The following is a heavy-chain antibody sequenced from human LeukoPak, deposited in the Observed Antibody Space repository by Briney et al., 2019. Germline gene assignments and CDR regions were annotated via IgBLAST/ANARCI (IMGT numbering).Heavy chain of an antibody. Sequence: ASVKVSCKASGYTFTNYDIHWVRQATGQGLEWMGWMNPNSGNTGYAQKFQGRVTMTRNTSISTAYMELSSLRSEDTAVYYCARGHIDWLLPNSGMDVWGKGTTVTISS. V-gene: IGHV1-8*02. CDR3: ARGHIDWLLPNSGMDV. D-gene: IGHD3-9*01. CDR1: GYTFTNYD. J-gene: IGHJ6*03. CDR2: MNPNSGNT.